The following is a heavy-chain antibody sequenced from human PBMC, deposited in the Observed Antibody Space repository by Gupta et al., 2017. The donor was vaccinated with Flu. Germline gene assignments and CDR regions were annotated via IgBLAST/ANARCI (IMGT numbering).Heavy chain of an antibody. J-gene: IGHJ4*02. CDR1: ASTFSPHA. D-gene: IGHD5-18*01. V-gene: IGHV3-23*01. CDR2: VGGSGSPT. Sequence: EVQLLVSGGGSAQPGESLRLSCAWSASTFSPHALSWVRQAPGKGLEWVSGVGGSGSPTQYADSVKGRFTISRDNSRKTLFLQMNNLRVEDTAIYYCAKDRGGLVDTGTLDYWGQGTLVTVSS. CDR3: AKDRGGLVDTGTLDY.